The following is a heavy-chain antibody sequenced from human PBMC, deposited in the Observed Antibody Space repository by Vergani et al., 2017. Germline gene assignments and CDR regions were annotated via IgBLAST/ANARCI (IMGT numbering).Heavy chain of an antibody. CDR3: ARGMWDNWYFDL. J-gene: IGHJ2*01. V-gene: IGHV4-39*01. CDR2: INYVGRT. CDR1: GGSINPSSPF. Sequence: QVQLQESGPGLVTPSETLSLICTVSGGSINPSSPFWGWIRQSPGKGLEWMGSINYVGRTYYIPSLQSLDTVLVDTSKNQFSLNLTSVTAADTAVYYCARGMWDNWYFDLWGRGTLVTVS. D-gene: IGHD1-26*01.